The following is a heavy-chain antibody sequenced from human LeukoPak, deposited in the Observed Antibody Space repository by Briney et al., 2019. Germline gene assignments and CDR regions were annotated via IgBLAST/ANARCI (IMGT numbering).Heavy chain of an antibody. CDR2: ISSRGSTI. J-gene: IGHJ4*02. CDR1: GFTFSSYE. V-gene: IGHV3-48*03. Sequence: GGSLRLSCAASGFTFSSYEMNWVRQAPGKGLEWVSYISSRGSTIYYADSVKGRFTISRDNAKNSLYPQMNSLRAEDTAVYYCARDKQYSGSYDSFDYWGQGTLVTVSS. D-gene: IGHD1-26*01. CDR3: ARDKQYSGSYDSFDY.